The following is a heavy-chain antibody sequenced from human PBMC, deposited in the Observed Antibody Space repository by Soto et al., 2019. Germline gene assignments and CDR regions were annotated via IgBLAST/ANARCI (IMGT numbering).Heavy chain of an antibody. CDR2: IWYDGSHQ. J-gene: IGHJ3*01. CDR1: GFTFVKYD. V-gene: IGHV3-33*01. CDR3: ARLGDHHSLDV. Sequence: QVQLLESGGGVVQPGTSLRLSCAASGFTFVKYDMHWVRQAPGKGLEWVAVIWYDGSHQYSADSVKGRFTISRDNTKNTVDLQMNRLGVADTAVYFCARLGDHHSLDVWCQGTMVIVSS.